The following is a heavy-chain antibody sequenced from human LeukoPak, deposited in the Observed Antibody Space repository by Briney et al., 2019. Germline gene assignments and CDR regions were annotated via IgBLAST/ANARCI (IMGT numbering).Heavy chain of an antibody. D-gene: IGHD2-21*02. J-gene: IGHJ4*02. CDR1: GFTFSSYE. CDR3: AREAVVTDSFDY. Sequence: GGSLRLSCAASGFTFSSYEMNWVRQAPGKGLEWVSYISSSGSTISHADSVKGRFTISRDNAKNSLSLQMNSLRAEDTALYYCAREAVVTDSFDYWGQGTLVTVSS. V-gene: IGHV3-48*03. CDR2: ISSSGSTI.